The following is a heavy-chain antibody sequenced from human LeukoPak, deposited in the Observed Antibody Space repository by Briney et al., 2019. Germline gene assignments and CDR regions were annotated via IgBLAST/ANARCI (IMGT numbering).Heavy chain of an antibody. J-gene: IGHJ4*02. CDR1: GDSVSSGGYY. CDR2: IYYSGST. CDR3: ARVTSGSHYPFDC. Sequence: SETLSLTCTVSGDSVSSGGYYWSWVRQHPAKGLEWVGYIYYSGSTYYNPSLKSRVTISVGTSENQFSLMLSSVTAADTAVYYCARVTSGSHYPFDCWGQGTLVTVSS. D-gene: IGHD1-26*01. V-gene: IGHV4-31*03.